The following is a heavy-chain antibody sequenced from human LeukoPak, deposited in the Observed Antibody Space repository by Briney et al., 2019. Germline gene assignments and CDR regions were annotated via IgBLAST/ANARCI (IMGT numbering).Heavy chain of an antibody. CDR3: ATVVMTTPFEFDY. J-gene: IGHJ4*02. CDR2: FDPEDGET. V-gene: IGHV1-24*01. CDR1: GYTLTELS. Sequence: ASVKVSCKVSGYTLTELSMHWVRQAPGKGLEWMGGFDPEDGETIYAQKFQGRVTMTEDTFTDTAYMELSSLRSEDTAVYYCATVVMTTPFEFDYWGQGTLVTVSS. D-gene: IGHD4-11*01.